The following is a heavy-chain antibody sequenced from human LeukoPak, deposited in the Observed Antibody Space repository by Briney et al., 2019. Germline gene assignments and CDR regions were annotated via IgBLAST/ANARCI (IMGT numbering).Heavy chain of an antibody. CDR3: ARRRVGLRYFDWPNDAFDI. CDR1: GYTFTGYY. CDR2: INPNSGGT. V-gene: IGHV1-2*02. Sequence: VASVKVSCKASGYTFTGYYMHRVRQAPGQGLEWMGWINPNSGGTNYAQKFQGRVTMTRDTSISTAYMELSRLRSDDTAVYYCARRRVGLRYFDWPNDAFDIWGQGTMVTVSS. D-gene: IGHD3-9*01. J-gene: IGHJ3*02.